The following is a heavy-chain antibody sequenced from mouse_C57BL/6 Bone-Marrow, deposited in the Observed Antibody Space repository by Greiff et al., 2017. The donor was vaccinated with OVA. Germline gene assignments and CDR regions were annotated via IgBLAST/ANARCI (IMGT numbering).Heavy chain of an antibody. J-gene: IGHJ4*01. D-gene: IGHD2-1*01. CDR2: INPSTGGT. Sequence: EVKLVESGPELVKPGASVKISCKASGYSFTGYYMNWVKQSPEKSLEWIGEINPSTGGTTYNQKFKAKATLTVDKSSSTAYMQLKSLTSEDSAVYYCARGRNPYAMDYWGQGTSVTVSS. CDR3: ARGRNPYAMDY. CDR1: GYSFTGYY. V-gene: IGHV1-42*01.